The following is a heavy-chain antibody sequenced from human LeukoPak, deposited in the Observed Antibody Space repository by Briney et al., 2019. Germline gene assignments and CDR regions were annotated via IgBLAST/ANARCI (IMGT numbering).Heavy chain of an antibody. CDR2: ISPSGGIT. CDR1: GFTFSSHG. Sequence: GGSLRLSCGASGFTFSSHGMNWVRQAPGKGLEWVSGISPSGGITYYTDSVKGRFTISRGNSKNTVSLQMNSLRAEDTAVYYCAKWAGGYYDILTGYYPHYFDYWGQGTLVTVSS. D-gene: IGHD3-9*01. V-gene: IGHV3-23*01. CDR3: AKWAGGYYDILTGYYPHYFDY. J-gene: IGHJ4*02.